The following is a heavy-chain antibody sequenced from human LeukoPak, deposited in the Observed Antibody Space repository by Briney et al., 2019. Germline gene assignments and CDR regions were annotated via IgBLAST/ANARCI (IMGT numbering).Heavy chain of an antibody. CDR1: GFTFSSYE. J-gene: IGHJ6*02. Sequence: PGGSLRLSCAASGFTFSSYEMNWVRQAPGKGLEGFSYISSSGSTIYYADPVKGRFTISRDNAKTSLYLQMNSLRAEDTAVYYCARDHDFWSGGYGMDVWGQGTTVTVSS. D-gene: IGHD3-3*01. CDR2: ISSSGSTI. CDR3: ARDHDFWSGGYGMDV. V-gene: IGHV3-48*03.